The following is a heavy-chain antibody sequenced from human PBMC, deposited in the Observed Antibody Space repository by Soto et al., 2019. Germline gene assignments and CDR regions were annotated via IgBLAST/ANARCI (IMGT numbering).Heavy chain of an antibody. J-gene: IGHJ6*02. CDR2: FYFRGSI. CDR3: ASQFNWNDPYDAFDV. Sequence: SETLSLTCTVSGGSISSYYWSWIRQPPGRGLELIGYFYFRGSINSNPSLKSRVTISVDTSKNQFSLNLSSVTAADTAVYYCASQFNWNDPYDAFDVWGQGATVTVSS. D-gene: IGHD1-1*01. V-gene: IGHV4-59*08. CDR1: GGSISSYY.